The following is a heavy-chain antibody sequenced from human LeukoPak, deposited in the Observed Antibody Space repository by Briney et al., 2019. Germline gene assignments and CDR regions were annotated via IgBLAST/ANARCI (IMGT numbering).Heavy chain of an antibody. Sequence: PGGSLRLSCAAPGFTFSSYSMNWVRQAPGKGLEWVSYISSSSSTIYYADSVKGRFTISRDNAKNSLYLQMNSLRDEDTAVYYCARVQQPIRPYYYYYGMDVWGQGTTVTVSS. J-gene: IGHJ6*02. V-gene: IGHV3-48*02. CDR2: ISSSSSTI. CDR1: GFTFSSYS. CDR3: ARVQQPIRPYYYYYGMDV. D-gene: IGHD6-13*01.